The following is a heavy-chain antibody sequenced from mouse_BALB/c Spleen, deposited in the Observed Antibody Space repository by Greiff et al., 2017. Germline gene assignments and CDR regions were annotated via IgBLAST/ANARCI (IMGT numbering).Heavy chain of an antibody. Sequence: VKLVESGAELMKPGASVKISCKASGYTFTSYWIDWVKQRPGQGLEWIGEILPGGGSTDYNEKFKGKATFTADTSSNTVYMQLSSLTSEDSAVYYCARDYYGSNYDVMAYWGQGTLVTVSA. D-gene: IGHD1-1*01. V-gene: IGHV1-9*01. CDR2: ILPGGGST. CDR3: ARDYYGSNYDVMAY. CDR1: GYTFTSYW. J-gene: IGHJ3*01.